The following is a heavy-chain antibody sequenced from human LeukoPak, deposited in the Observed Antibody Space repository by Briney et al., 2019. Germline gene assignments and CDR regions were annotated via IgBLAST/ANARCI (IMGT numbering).Heavy chain of an antibody. Sequence: SETLSLTCTVSGGSISSYYWSWIRQPPGKGLEWIGYIYYSGSTNFNPSLKSRVTISVDTSKNQFSLKLSSVTAADTDVYYCARGYGETSTRWGQGTLVTVSS. D-gene: IGHD4-17*01. CDR2: IYYSGST. V-gene: IGHV4-59*01. CDR3: ARGYGETSTR. CDR1: GGSISSYY. J-gene: IGHJ4*02.